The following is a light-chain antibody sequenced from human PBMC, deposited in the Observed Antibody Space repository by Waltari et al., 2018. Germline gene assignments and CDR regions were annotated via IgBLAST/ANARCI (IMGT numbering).Light chain of an antibody. Sequence: DIQMTQSPSSLSASVGYRVPITCRTSQSISTSLNWYQQKPGRAPKLLIYGAASLQSGVPSRFSGSGSGTDFTLTISSLQPEDFAVYFCQQYDDWPATFGQGTKVEI. CDR1: QSISTS. V-gene: IGKV1-39*01. CDR2: GAA. CDR3: QQYDDWPAT. J-gene: IGKJ1*01.